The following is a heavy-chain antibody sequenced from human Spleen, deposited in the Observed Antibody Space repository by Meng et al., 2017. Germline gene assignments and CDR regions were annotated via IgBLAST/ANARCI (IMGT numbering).Heavy chain of an antibody. CDR2: VYYSGIT. CDR1: GCSISSGRYY. J-gene: IGHJ5*02. Sequence: GPGGVELLETRSLCCSVSGCSISSGRYYWNWIRQPPGKGLEWIGGVYYSGITYYNPDLESRVTISVDTSKNQFSLKLSSVTAADTAVYYCARDLWELRYKAPFDPWGQGILVTVSS. CDR3: ARDLWELRYKAPFDP. D-gene: IGHD3-16*01. V-gene: IGHV4-39*07.